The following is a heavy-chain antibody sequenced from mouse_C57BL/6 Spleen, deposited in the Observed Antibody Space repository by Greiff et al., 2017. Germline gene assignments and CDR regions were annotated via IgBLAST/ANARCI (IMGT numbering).Heavy chain of an antibody. V-gene: IGHV1-74*01. J-gene: IGHJ3*01. Sequence: QVQLKESGAELVKPGASVKVSCKASGYTFTSYWMHWVKQRPGQGLEWIGRIHPSDSDINYNQKFKGKATLTVDKSSSSAYMQLSSLTSADSAVYSCAMGVDYYGSSSCAYWGKGTMVTVSA. D-gene: IGHD1-1*01. CDR2: IHPSDSDI. CDR1: GYTFTSYW. CDR3: AMGVDYYGSSSCAY.